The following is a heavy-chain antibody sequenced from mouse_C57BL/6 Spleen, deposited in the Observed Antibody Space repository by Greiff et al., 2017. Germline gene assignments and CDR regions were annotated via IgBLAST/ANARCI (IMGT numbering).Heavy chain of an antibody. D-gene: IGHD1-1*01. CDR2: ISAGGSYT. CDR3: ARDYYASGPYWYIDD. CDR1: GFTFTSYA. V-gene: IGHV5-4*01. J-gene: IGHJ1*03. Sequence: EVKLMESGAGLVKPGASLKLSCAASGFTFTSYAMSWVRQTPDQRLEWVATISAGGSYTYYPDNVKGRFTISRDKATNNPYLQLSHLKSEDTAMYYCARDYYASGPYWYIDDWGKGTTVTVSS.